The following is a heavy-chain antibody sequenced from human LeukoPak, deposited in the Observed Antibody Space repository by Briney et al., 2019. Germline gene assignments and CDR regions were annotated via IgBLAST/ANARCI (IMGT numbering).Heavy chain of an antibody. J-gene: IGHJ4*02. CDR1: GFTFSSYV. CDR2: ISYDRSNK. V-gene: IGHV3-30*04. CDR3: ARVSEGWFGELSY. Sequence: PRRSLRLSCAASGFTFSSYVMHWVRQAPGEGLGWVAVISYDRSNKYYADSVKGRFTISRDNSKNTLYLQMNSLRAEDTAVYYCARVSEGWFGELSYWGQGTLVTVSS. D-gene: IGHD3-10*01.